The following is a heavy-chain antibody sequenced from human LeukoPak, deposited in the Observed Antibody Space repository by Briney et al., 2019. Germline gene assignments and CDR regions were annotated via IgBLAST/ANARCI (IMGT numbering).Heavy chain of an antibody. J-gene: IGHJ4*02. CDR2: YYYSGST. D-gene: IGHD5-12*01. CDR3: ARDNSGLDY. V-gene: IGHV4-39*07. CDR1: SGSISSSSYH. Sequence: PETLSLTCTVSSGSISSSSYHWGWIRQPPGKGLEWIGSYYYSGSTYYSPSLKSRVTISVDTSKNQFSLKLSSVTAADTAVYYCARDNSGLDYWGQGSLVTVSS.